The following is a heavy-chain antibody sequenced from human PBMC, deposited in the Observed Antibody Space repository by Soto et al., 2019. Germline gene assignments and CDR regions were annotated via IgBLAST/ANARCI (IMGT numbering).Heavy chain of an antibody. CDR3: ARGGFGSPFDP. CDR2: ISWNSGSI. Sequence: GGSLRLSCAASGFTFDDYAMHWVRQAPGKGLEWVSGISWNSGSIGYADSVKGRFTISRDNAKNSLYLQMNSLRAEDTALYYCARGGFGSPFDPWGQGTLVTVSS. D-gene: IGHD3-10*01. V-gene: IGHV3-9*01. J-gene: IGHJ5*02. CDR1: GFTFDDYA.